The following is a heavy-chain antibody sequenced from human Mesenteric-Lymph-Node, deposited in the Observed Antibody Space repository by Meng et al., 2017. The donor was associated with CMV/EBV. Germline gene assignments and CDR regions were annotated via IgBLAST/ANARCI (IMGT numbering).Heavy chain of an antibody. V-gene: IGHV3-30*02. CDR3: AKGPQVGATPIDY. J-gene: IGHJ4*02. Sequence: GESLKISCSASGFIFSNYGMHWVRQAPGKGLEWVTFIGNDKDNLRYADSVKGRFTISRDNSKNALFLQMDSLKTEDTATYYCAKGPQVGATPIDYWGQGTLVTVSS. CDR2: IGNDKDNL. CDR1: GFIFSNYG. D-gene: IGHD1-26*01.